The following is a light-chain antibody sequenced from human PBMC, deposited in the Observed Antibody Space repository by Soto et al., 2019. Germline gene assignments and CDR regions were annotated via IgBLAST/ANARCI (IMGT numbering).Light chain of an antibody. V-gene: IGKV1-9*01. CDR3: QQLNSYRLT. J-gene: IGKJ4*01. Sequence: DIQLTQSPSFLSASVGDRVTITCRASQGISSYFAWYQQKPGKAPKLLIYAVCTLQSGVPSRFSGSASGTEFTLTISSLQPEDFATYYCQQLNSYRLTFGGGTKVEIK. CDR2: AVC. CDR1: QGISSY.